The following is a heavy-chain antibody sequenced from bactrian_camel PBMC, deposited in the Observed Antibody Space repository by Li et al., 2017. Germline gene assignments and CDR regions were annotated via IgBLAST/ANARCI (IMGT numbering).Heavy chain of an antibody. D-gene: IGHD2*01. CDR3: AADLPVEWPSGGYYCRYDYNY. J-gene: IGHJ4*01. Sequence: VQLVESGGGVVQPGGSLRLSCVASGFTFSSNDMSWVRQAPGKGLEWVSGIITRTDDSTVYAESVKGRFIISRDDAKNTLYLQMDSLKPEDTSMYYCAADLPVEWPSGGYYCRYDYNYRGQGTQVTVS. V-gene: IGHV3S40*01. CDR1: GFTFSSND. CDR2: IITRTDDST.